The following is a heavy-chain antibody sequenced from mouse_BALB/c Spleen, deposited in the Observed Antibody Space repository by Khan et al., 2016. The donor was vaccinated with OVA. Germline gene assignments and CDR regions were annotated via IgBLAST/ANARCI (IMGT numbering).Heavy chain of an antibody. Sequence: EVQLQESGPDLVKPSQSLSLTCTVTGYSIPSGYSWHWIRQFPGNKLEWMAYIYYSGSINYNPSLKSRISITRDTSKNQFFLQFNSSTTEDTATDYCARGGKDVDDWGQGPSVTVTS. V-gene: IGHV3-1*02. J-gene: IGHJ4*01. CDR1: GYSIPSGYS. CDR2: IYYSGSI. D-gene: IGHD1-1*02. CDR3: ARGGKDVDD.